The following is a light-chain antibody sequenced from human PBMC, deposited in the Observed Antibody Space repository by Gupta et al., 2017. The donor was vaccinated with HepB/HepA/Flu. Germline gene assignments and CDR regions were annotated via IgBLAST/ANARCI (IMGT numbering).Light chain of an antibody. V-gene: IGKV6-21*01. CDR3: HQTSSLPWT. CDR1: QSIGSG. CDR2: YAS. J-gene: IGKJ1*01. Sequence: EIVLTQSXDFQSVTPKEKVTITCRASQSIGSGLHWYQQKPDQSPKRLIKYASQSFSGVPSRFRGSGSGTDFTLTINSLEAEDVATYYCHQTSSLPWTFGQGTKVEIK.